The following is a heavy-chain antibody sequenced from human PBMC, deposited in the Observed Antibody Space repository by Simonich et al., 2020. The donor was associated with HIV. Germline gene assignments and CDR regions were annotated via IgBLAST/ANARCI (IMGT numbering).Heavy chain of an antibody. CDR2: INHSGST. D-gene: IGHD5-12*01. V-gene: IGHV4-34*01. J-gene: IGHJ4*02. Sequence: QVHLQQWGAGLLKPSETLSLTCAVYGGSFSGYYWNWIRQPPGKGLEWIGEINHSGSTDYNPSLKSRVTISVDTSKNQFSLKLSSVTAADMAMYYCARRGGYNFDYWGQGTLVTVSS. CDR1: GGSFSGYY. CDR3: ARRGGYNFDY.